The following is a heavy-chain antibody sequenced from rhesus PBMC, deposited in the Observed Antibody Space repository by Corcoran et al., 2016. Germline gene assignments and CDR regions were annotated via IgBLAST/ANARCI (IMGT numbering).Heavy chain of an antibody. Sequence: QVTLKESGPALVNPTQTLPLTCTFSGFSLRTSALSVGWIRQPPGKPLVWLAHISWVDDKRYSTSMKSRLTISKDTSKNQVVLTMSNIGPVDTATYYCARRPTVTFDYWGQGVLVTVSS. CDR2: ISWVDDK. D-gene: IGHD4-35*01. CDR1: GFSLRTSALS. V-gene: IGHV2-1*01. J-gene: IGHJ4*01. CDR3: ARRPTVTFDY.